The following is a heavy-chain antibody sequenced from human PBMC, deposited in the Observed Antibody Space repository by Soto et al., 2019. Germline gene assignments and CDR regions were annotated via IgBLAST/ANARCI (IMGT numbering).Heavy chain of an antibody. CDR2: IYYSGST. J-gene: IGHJ4*02. CDR1: GGSISSYY. D-gene: IGHD1-1*01. CDR3: ASFATGFRFDY. Sequence: PSETLSLTCTVSGGSISSYYWSWIRLPPGKGLEWIGYIYYSGSTNYNPSLKSRLTISVDTSKNQFSLKLSSVTAADTAVYYCASFATGFRFDYWGQGTLVTVSS. V-gene: IGHV4-59*08.